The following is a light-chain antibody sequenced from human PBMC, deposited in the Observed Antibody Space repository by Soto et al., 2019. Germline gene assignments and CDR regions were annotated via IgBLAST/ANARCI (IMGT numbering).Light chain of an antibody. V-gene: IGLV2-14*01. CDR2: EVS. Sequence: QSFLTQPASVSGSPGQSITISCTGTSSDAGGYNYVSWYQQHPGKAPKLMIYEVSNRPSGVSNRFSGSKSGNTASLTISGLQAEDEADYYCSSYTSSSTLYVFGTGTKVTVL. CDR1: SSDAGGYNY. CDR3: SSYTSSSTLYV. J-gene: IGLJ1*01.